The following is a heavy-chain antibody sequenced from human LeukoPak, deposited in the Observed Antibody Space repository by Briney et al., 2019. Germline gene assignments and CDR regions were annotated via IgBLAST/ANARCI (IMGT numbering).Heavy chain of an antibody. Sequence: PGGSLRLSCATSGFTLSTYWMTWVRQAPGKGLEWVANIKEDGSLKYYVDSVKSRFTISRDNAKNSLYLQMSSLRVEDTAVYYCARDVLGRSGEQLDYWGQGTLVTVSS. CDR1: GFTLSTYW. J-gene: IGHJ4*02. V-gene: IGHV3-7*03. D-gene: IGHD3-3*01. CDR3: ARDVLGRSGEQLDY. CDR2: IKEDGSLK.